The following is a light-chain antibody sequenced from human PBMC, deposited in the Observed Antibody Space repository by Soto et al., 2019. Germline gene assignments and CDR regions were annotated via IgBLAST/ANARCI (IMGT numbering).Light chain of an antibody. CDR2: DAS. V-gene: IGKV3-20*01. Sequence: IVLTQSPATLSLSPGERATLSCRASQSVSSYLAWYQQKPGQAPRLLMYDASSRATGIPDRFSGSGSGTDFTLTISRLEPEDFAVYYCQQYSSSRTFGQGTKVDIK. CDR3: QQYSSSRT. CDR1: QSVSSY. J-gene: IGKJ1*01.